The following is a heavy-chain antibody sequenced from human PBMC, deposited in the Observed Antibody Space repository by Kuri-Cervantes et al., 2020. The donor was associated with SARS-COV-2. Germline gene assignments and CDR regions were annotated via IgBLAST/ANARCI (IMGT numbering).Heavy chain of an antibody. D-gene: IGHD3-22*01. J-gene: IGHJ3*02. CDR2: IYSGGTT. CDR3: AKDYYDSSGYYDAFDI. CDR1: GFTVSSNY. Sequence: GGSLRLSCAASGFTVSSNYMSWVRQAPGKGLEWVSVIYSGGTTYYADSVKGRFTISRDNSKNTLYLQMNSLRAEDTAVYYCAKDYYDSSGYYDAFDIWGQGTMVTVSS. V-gene: IGHV3-53*01.